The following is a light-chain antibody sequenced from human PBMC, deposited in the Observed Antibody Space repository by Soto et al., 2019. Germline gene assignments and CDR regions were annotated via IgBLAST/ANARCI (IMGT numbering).Light chain of an antibody. J-gene: IGKJ1*01. V-gene: IGKV3-15*01. CDR3: QQYNNWPPWT. CDR1: ESVSSK. CDR2: GAS. Sequence: EIVMTQSPATLSVSPGERATLSCRASESVSSKLAWYQQKPGQAPRLLIYGASTRATGIPARFSGSGSGTEFTLTISGLQSEDFAVYYCQQYNNWPPWTFGQGTKVESK.